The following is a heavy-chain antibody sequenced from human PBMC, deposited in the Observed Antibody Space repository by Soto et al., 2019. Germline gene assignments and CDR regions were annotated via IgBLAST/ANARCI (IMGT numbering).Heavy chain of an antibody. CDR2: IWYDGSNK. J-gene: IGHJ3*02. V-gene: IGHV3-33*01. CDR1: GFSFSSYG. D-gene: IGHD7-27*01. CDR3: ARGLGLDAFDI. Sequence: LRLSCAASGFSFSSYGMHWVRQAPGKGLEWVAVIWYDGSNKYYADPVKGRFTITRDNSKNRLYLQMHSLRAEDTAVYYCARGLGLDAFDIWGQGTKVTVSS.